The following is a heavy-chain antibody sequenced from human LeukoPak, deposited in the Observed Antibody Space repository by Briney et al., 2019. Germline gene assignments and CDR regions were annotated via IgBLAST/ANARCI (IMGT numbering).Heavy chain of an antibody. CDR1: GGTFSSYA. CDR2: IIPIFGTA. J-gene: IGHJ4*02. D-gene: IGHD2-2*01. Sequence: EASVKVSCKASGGTFSSYAISWVRQAPGQGLEWMGGIIPIFGTANYAQKFQGRATITTDESTSTAYMELSSLRSEDTAVYYCALLSDCIGYCSRPDYWGQGTLVTVSS. V-gene: IGHV1-69*05. CDR3: ALLSDCIGYCSRPDY.